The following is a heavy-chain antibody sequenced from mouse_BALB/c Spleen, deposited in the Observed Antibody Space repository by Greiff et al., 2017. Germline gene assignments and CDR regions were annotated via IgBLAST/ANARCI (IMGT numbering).Heavy chain of an antibody. J-gene: IGHJ1*01. Sequence: DVMLVESGGGLVKPGGSLKLSCAASGFTFSSYAMSWVRQTPEKRLEWVASISSGGSTYYPDSVKGRFTISRDNARNILYLQMSSLRSEDTAMYYCAREDYWYFDVWGAGTTVTVSS. V-gene: IGHV5-6-5*01. CDR2: ISSGGST. CDR3: AREDYWYFDV. CDR1: GFTFSSYA.